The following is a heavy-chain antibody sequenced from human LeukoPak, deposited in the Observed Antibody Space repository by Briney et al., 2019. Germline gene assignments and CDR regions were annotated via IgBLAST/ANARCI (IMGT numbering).Heavy chain of an antibody. CDR1: GFTFGICA. CDR3: ARDKDPSPYWYFDL. V-gene: IGHV3-21*01. J-gene: IGHJ2*01. CDR2: IGSSDI. Sequence: PGGSLRLSCAASGFTFGICAMSWVRQAPGKGLEWVASIGSSDIYYADSVKGRFTISRDNAKNSLYLQMNSLRAEDTAVYYCARDKDPSPYWYFDLWGRGTLVTVSS.